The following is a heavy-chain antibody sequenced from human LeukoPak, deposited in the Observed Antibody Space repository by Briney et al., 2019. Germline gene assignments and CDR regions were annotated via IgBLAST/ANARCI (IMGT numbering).Heavy chain of an antibody. D-gene: IGHD1-26*01. J-gene: IGHJ4*02. CDR1: GFTFSSYW. CDR2: IKQDGSEK. Sequence: PGGSLRLSCAASGFTFSSYWMSWVRQAPGKGLEWVAIIKQDGSEKYYVDSVKGRFTISRDNAKNSLYLQMNSLRAEDTAVYYCARDRMGAILYFDSWGQGTLVTVSS. CDR3: ARDRMGAILYFDS. V-gene: IGHV3-7*03.